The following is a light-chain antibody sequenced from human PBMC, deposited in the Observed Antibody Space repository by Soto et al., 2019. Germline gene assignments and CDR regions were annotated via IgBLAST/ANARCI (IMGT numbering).Light chain of an antibody. CDR1: SSDVGGYDF. Sequence: QSVLTQPRSVSGSPGQSVTISCTGTSSDVGGYDFVYWYQQHPGKAPKLMISDVSKRPSGVPDRFSGSKSGNTASLTISGLQAEDEADYYCCSYAGDLALFGGGTKLTVL. CDR3: CSYAGDLAL. J-gene: IGLJ2*01. CDR2: DVS. V-gene: IGLV2-11*01.